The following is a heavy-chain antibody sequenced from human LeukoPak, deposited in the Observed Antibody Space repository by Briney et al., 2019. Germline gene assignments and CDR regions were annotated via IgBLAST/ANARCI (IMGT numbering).Heavy chain of an antibody. J-gene: IGHJ4*02. V-gene: IGHV4-30-4*01. Sequence: SETLSLTCTVSGGSITSEDNYWSWIRQPQGKGLEWIGDIYYSGRTFFTPSLKSRVSISIDTSKNQFSLRLTSVTAADTAIYFCARMDYGTSGHYYMGFDYWGQGALVTVSS. CDR2: IYYSGRT. CDR3: ARMDYGTSGHYYMGFDY. D-gene: IGHD3-22*01. CDR1: GGSITSEDNY.